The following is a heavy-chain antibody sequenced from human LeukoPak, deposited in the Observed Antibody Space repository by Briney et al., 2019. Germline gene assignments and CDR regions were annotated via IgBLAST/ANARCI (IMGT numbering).Heavy chain of an antibody. CDR3: ARVGGEGYCSSTSCYGGWFDP. J-gene: IGHJ5*02. V-gene: IGHV4-30-2*01. D-gene: IGHD2-2*01. Sequence: PSETLSLTCTVSGGSISSGGYYWSWIRQPPGKGLKWIGYIYHSGSTYYNPSLKSRVTISVDRSKNQFSLKLSSVTAADTAVYYCARVGGEGYCSSTSCYGGWFDPWGQGTLVTVSS. CDR1: GGSISSGGYY. CDR2: IYHSGST.